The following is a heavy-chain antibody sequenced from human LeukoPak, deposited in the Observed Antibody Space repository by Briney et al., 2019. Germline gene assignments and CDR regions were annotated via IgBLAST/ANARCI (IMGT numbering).Heavy chain of an antibody. CDR2: INTNTGNP. D-gene: IGHD6-19*01. Sequence: ASVKVSCKASGYTFTGYYMHWVRQAPGQGLEWMGWINTNTGNPTYAQGFTGRFVFSLDTSVSTAYLQISSLKAEDTAVYYCARETSRGQWLVRGDFDYWGQGTLVTVSS. CDR1: GYTFTGYY. CDR3: ARETSRGQWLVRGDFDY. V-gene: IGHV7-4-1*02. J-gene: IGHJ4*02.